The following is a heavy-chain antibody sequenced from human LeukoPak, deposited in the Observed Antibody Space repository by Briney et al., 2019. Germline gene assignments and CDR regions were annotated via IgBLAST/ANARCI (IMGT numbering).Heavy chain of an antibody. Sequence: SETLSLTCTVSGGSISNKYWSWIRQPPGKGLEWIGYIYYSGSTNYNPSLKSRVTILVDTSKNQFPLKLRSVTAADTAVYYCARGHSIEPYYYYSCMDVWGKGTTVTLSS. CDR1: GGSISNKY. D-gene: IGHD4-11*01. V-gene: IGHV4-59*01. CDR3: ARGHSIEPYYYYSCMDV. J-gene: IGHJ6*03. CDR2: IYYSGST.